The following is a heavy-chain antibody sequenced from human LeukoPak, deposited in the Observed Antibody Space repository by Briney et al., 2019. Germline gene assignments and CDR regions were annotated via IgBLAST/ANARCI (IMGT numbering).Heavy chain of an antibody. V-gene: IGHV4-34*01. J-gene: IGHJ4*02. CDR1: GGSFSGYY. D-gene: IGHD3-9*01. Sequence: SETLSLTCAVYGGSFSGYYWSWIRQPPGKGLEWIGEINRSGSTNYNPSLKSRVTISVDTSKNQFSLKLSSVTAADTAVYYCASYFDWLLHSAYFDYWGQGTLVTVSS. CDR2: INRSGST. CDR3: ASYFDWLLHSAYFDY.